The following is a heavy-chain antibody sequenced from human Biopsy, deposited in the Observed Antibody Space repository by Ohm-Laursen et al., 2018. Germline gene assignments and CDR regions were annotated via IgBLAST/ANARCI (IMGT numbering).Heavy chain of an antibody. CDR2: INQSGTT. J-gene: IGHJ4*02. V-gene: IGHV4-34*01. CDR1: GKAFSDYQ. D-gene: IGHD1-20*01. CDR3: ARGSNWNDWSFDY. Sequence: GTLSLTCAVFGKAFSDYQWSWIRQPPGKGLEWIGQINQSGTTNYNPSLKSRVSISADASKYEFSLRLTSVTAADTAVYYCARGSNWNDWSFDYWGQGTVVTVPS.